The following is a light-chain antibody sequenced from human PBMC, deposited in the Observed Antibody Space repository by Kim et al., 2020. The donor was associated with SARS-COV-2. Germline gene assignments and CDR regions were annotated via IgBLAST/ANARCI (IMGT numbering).Light chain of an antibody. J-gene: IGKJ1*01. CDR2: KAS. CDR3: QQYNSYRT. V-gene: IGKV1-5*03. Sequence: SASVGDGATITCRARQSISSWLGWYQQKPGKAPKLLIYKASSLESGVPSRFSGSGAGTEFTLTISSLQPDDFATYYCQQYNSYRTFGQGTKVDIK. CDR1: QSISSW.